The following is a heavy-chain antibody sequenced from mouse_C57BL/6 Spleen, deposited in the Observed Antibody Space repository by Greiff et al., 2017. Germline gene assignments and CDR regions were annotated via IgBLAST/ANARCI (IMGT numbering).Heavy chain of an antibody. CDR3: ARRLTGTGYFDV. CDR2: INPNNGGT. D-gene: IGHD4-1*01. Sequence: EVQLQQSGPELVKPGASVKIPCKASGYTFTDYNMDWVKQSHGKSLEWIGDINPNNGGTIYNQKFKGKATLTVDNSYSTAYMELRSLTSEDTAVYYGARRLTGTGYFDVWGTGTTVTVSS. CDR1: GYTFTDYN. J-gene: IGHJ1*03. V-gene: IGHV1-18*01.